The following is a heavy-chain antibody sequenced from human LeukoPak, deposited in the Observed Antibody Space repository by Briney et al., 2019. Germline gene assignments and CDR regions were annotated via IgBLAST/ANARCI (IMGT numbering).Heavy chain of an antibody. CDR2: IGASGEST. J-gene: IGHJ4*02. D-gene: IGHD3-9*01. CDR3: AHNYDILTAQFDY. Sequence: GGSLRLSCAASGFTFSVAAMTWVRQAPGKGLEWVSLIGASGESTYYADSVKGRFTISRDNSKNTLSLQMNSLRAEDTAVYYCAHNYDILTAQFDYWGQGTLVTVSS. CDR1: GFTFSVAA. V-gene: IGHV3-23*01.